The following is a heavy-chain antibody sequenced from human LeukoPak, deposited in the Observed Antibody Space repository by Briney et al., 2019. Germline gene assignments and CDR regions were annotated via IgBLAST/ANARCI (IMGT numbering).Heavy chain of an antibody. CDR2: ISAYNGNR. CDR1: GYAFTSYG. CDR3: AREYCSSTSCYNFVDY. J-gene: IGHJ4*02. Sequence: ASVKVSCSSSGYAFTSYGIRWVRPAPGQGLEWMGWISAYNGNRNYEQKLQGRVTMTIDISTSTAYMELRSLRSDDTAVYYCAREYCSSTSCYNFVDYWGQGTLVTVST. V-gene: IGHV1-18*01. D-gene: IGHD2-2*02.